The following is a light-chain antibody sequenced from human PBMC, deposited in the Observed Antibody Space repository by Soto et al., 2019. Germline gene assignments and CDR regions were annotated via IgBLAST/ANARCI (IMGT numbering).Light chain of an antibody. J-gene: IGLJ3*02. CDR2: VNSDGSH. CDR1: SGHSSYA. Sequence: QLVLTQSPSASASLGASVKLTCTLSSGHSSYAIAWHQQQPEKGPRYLMKVNSDGSHSKGDGIPDRFSGSRSGAERYLTISSLQSDDEADYYCQTWGTGIVVFGGGTKLTVL. V-gene: IGLV4-69*01. CDR3: QTWGTGIVV.